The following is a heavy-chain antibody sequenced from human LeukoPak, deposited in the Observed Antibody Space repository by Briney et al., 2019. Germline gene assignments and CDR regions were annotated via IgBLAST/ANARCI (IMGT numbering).Heavy chain of an antibody. J-gene: IGHJ4*02. V-gene: IGHV1-46*01. CDR2: INPSGGST. CDR3: ASEDTAMVSLTV. CDR1: GYTLTSYY. Sequence: ASVKVSCKASGYTLTSYYMHWVRQAPGQGLEWMGIINPSGGSTSYAQKFQGRVTMTRDMSTSTVYMELSSLRSEDTAVYYCASEDTAMVSLTVWGQGTLVTVSS. D-gene: IGHD5-18*01.